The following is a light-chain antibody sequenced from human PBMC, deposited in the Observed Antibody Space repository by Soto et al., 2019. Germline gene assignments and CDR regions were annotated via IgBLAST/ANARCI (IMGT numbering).Light chain of an antibody. J-gene: IGLJ1*01. V-gene: IGLV2-14*01. Sequence: ALTQPASVSGSPGQSITISCTGTSSDVGGYNYVSWYQQHPGKAPKLMIHDVTRRPSGVSNRFSGSKSGTTASLTISGLQAEDEADYYCCSYTSSTSYVFGTGTKVTVL. CDR3: CSYTSSTSYV. CDR1: SSDVGGYNY. CDR2: DVT.